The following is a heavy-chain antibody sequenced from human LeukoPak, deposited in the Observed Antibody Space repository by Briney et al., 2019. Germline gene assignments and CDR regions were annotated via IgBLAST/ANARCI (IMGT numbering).Heavy chain of an antibody. J-gene: IGHJ6*02. Sequence: ASVKVSCKASGGTFSSYAISWVRRAPGQGLEWMGRIIPILGIANYAQKFQGRVTITADKSTSTAYMELSSLRSEDTAVYYCARDGGPYYYDSSGYPAGMDVWGQGTTVTVSS. CDR3: ARDGGPYYYDSSGYPAGMDV. CDR2: IIPILGIA. CDR1: GGTFSSYA. D-gene: IGHD3-22*01. V-gene: IGHV1-69*04.